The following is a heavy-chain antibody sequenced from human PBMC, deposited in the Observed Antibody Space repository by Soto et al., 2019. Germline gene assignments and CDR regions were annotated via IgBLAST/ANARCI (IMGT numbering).Heavy chain of an antibody. Sequence: ASVKVSCKASVYTFTSYDINWVRQATGQGLEWKGWMNPNSGNTAYAQKFQGRVTMTRNTSISTAYMELSSLRSEDTAVYYCARVAHCSSTSCYSSWFDPWGQGTLVTAPQ. J-gene: IGHJ5*02. CDR2: MNPNSGNT. CDR1: VYTFTSYD. D-gene: IGHD2-2*01. CDR3: ARVAHCSSTSCYSSWFDP. V-gene: IGHV1-8*01.